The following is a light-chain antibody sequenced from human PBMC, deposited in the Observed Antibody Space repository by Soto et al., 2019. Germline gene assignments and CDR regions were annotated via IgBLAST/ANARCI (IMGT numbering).Light chain of an antibody. V-gene: IGLV1-47*02. CDR2: SHN. CDR1: SSNIGRGF. CDR3: ATWDDDVSGVV. J-gene: IGLJ2*01. Sequence: QAVVTQPPSASGTPGQNVTISCSGSSSNIGRGFVYWYQQLPGAAPKLLMYSHNIRPSGIPDRFSASTSGTSASLAISGLRSEDEADYHCATWDDDVSGVVFGGGTKLTVL.